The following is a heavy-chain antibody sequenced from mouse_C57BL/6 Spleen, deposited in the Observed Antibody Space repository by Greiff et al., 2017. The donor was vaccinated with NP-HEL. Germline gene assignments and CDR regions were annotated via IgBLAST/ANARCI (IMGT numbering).Heavy chain of an antibody. J-gene: IGHJ4*01. Sequence: EVQLQQSGPELVKPGASVKISCKASGYTFTDYYMNWVKQSHGKSLEWIGDINPNNGGTSYNQKFKGKATLTVDNSSSTAYMELRSLTSEDSAVYYCARRRRTMDPYYYAMDYWGQGTSVTVSS. D-gene: IGHD1-1*02. V-gene: IGHV1-26*01. CDR3: ARRRRTMDPYYYAMDY. CDR1: GYTFTDYY. CDR2: INPNNGGT.